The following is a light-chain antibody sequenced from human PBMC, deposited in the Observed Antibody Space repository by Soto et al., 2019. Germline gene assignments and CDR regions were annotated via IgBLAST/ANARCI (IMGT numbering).Light chain of an antibody. CDR2: EGS. J-gene: IGLJ3*02. CDR1: SSDVGSYNL. CDR3: CSYAGSSTPTGV. Sequence: QSALTQPASVSGSPGQSITISCTGTSSDVGSYNLVSWYQQHPGKAPKLMIYEGSKRPSGVSNRFSGSKSGNTASLTISGLQAEDEADYYCCSYAGSSTPTGVFGGGTKVTVL. V-gene: IGLV2-23*01.